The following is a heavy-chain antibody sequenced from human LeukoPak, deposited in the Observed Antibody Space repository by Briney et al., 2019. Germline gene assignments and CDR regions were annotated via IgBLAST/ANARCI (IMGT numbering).Heavy chain of an antibody. V-gene: IGHV4-34*01. Sequence: SETLSLTCAVYGGSFSGYYWSWIRQPPGKGLEWIGEINHSGSTNYNPSLKSRVTISVDTSKNQFSLKLGSVTAADTAVYYCARGYYYDSSGYRYYYYYYYMDVWGKGTTVTVSS. D-gene: IGHD3-22*01. CDR1: GGSFSGYY. J-gene: IGHJ6*03. CDR2: INHSGST. CDR3: ARGYYYDSSGYRYYYYYYYMDV.